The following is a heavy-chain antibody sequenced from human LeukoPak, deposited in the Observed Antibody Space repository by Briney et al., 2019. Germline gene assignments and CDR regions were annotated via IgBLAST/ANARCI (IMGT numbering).Heavy chain of an antibody. CDR2: IDYSGST. J-gene: IGHJ4*02. D-gene: IGHD6-13*01. V-gene: IGHV4-59*01. Sequence: PSETQSLTCTVSGGSISRYYWSWIRQPPVRGLEWIGYIDYSGSTNYNPFLKSRVTMSLDMSNHELSLKLRSVTAADTAVYYCSRGLRLSAAGTNFDSWGQRTLVTVSS. CDR3: SRGLRLSAAGTNFDS. CDR1: GGSISRYY.